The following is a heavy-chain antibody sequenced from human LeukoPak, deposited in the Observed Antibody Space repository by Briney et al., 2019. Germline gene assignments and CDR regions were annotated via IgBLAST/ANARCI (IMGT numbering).Heavy chain of an antibody. J-gene: IGHJ4*02. CDR1: GFTFSSYA. Sequence: PGGSLRLSCAASGFTFSSYAMHWVRQVPGKGLEWVAFISYDGSNKYYADSVRGRFTISRDNSKNTVSLEMNSLTAEDTAVYYCAKDISGSFSIDYWGQGTLVTVSS. CDR2: ISYDGSNK. CDR3: AKDISGSFSIDY. D-gene: IGHD1-26*01. V-gene: IGHV3-30-3*01.